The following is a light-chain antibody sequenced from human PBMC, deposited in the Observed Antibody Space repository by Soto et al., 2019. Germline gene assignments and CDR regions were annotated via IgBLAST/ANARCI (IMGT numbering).Light chain of an antibody. CDR1: QSVNAY. Sequence: VLTQSPVTLSLSPGERATLSCRASQSVNAYLACYQQNPGQAPRLLIYGSSIRATGIPDRFSGSGSGTDFTLTISRLEPEDFAVYYCQQYAGSLSWTFGQGTKVDIK. CDR2: GSS. CDR3: QQYAGSLSWT. V-gene: IGKV3-20*01. J-gene: IGKJ1*01.